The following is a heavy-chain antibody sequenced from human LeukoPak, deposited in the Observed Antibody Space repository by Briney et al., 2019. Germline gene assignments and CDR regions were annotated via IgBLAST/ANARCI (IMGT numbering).Heavy chain of an antibody. V-gene: IGHV1-2*02. D-gene: IGHD1-26*01. J-gene: IGHJ4*02. Sequence: ASVKVSCKASGYTFTGYYMHWVRQAPGQGLEWMGWINPNNGGTNYAQKFQGRVTMTRDTSISTAYMELSRLRSDDTAVYYCARGPAYSGSSYYFDYWGQGTLVTVSS. CDR1: GYTFTGYY. CDR3: ARGPAYSGSSYYFDY. CDR2: INPNNGGT.